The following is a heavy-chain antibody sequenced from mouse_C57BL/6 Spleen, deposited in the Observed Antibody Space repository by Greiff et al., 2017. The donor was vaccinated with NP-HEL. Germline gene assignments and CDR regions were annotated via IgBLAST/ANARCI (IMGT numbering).Heavy chain of an antibody. CDR1: GFTFSSYA. Sequence: EVMLVESGGGLVKPGGSLKLSCAASGFTFSSYAMSWVRQTPEKRLEWVATISDGGSYTYYPDNVKGRFTISRDNAKNNLYLQMSHLKSEDTAMYYCARDRRWSRRSYFEVWGTGTTVTVSS. J-gene: IGHJ1*03. V-gene: IGHV5-4*01. CDR2: ISDGGSYT. D-gene: IGHD2-3*01. CDR3: ARDRRWSRRSYFEV.